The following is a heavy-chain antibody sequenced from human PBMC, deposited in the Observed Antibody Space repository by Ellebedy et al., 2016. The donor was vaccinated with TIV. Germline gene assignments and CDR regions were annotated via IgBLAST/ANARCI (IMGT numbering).Heavy chain of an antibody. V-gene: IGHV4-59*01. CDR1: GASISSYF. CDR2: ISNTGNT. D-gene: IGHD3-10*01. CDR3: ARDRRGSYDF. Sequence: MPSETLSLTCTVSGASISSYFWSWIRQPPGKGLEWIGYISNTGNTNYNPSLKSRLSISLDTSRSQFSLSLTSVTAADTAVYFCARDRRGSYDFWGQGTLIAVSS. J-gene: IGHJ4*02.